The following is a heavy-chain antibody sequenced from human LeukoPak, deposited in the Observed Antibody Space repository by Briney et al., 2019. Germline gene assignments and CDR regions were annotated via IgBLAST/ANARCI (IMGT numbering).Heavy chain of an antibody. CDR2: ISAGGST. Sequence: PSETLSLTCTVSGGSVSSHYWSWSRQPAGKGLEWIGLISAGGSTNYNPSLKSRVTMSVDTSKNQFSLKLSSVTAADTAFYYCARDMVREPYNWFESWGQGTLVTVAS. V-gene: IGHV4-4*07. CDR3: ARDMVREPYNWFES. J-gene: IGHJ5*01. D-gene: IGHD3-10*01. CDR1: GGSVSSHY.